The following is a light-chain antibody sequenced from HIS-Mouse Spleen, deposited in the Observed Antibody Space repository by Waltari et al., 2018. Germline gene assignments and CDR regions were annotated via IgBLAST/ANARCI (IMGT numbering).Light chain of an antibody. CDR1: SRDVGSYYL. CDR3: CSYAGSSTLI. V-gene: IGLV2-23*01. Sequence: QSALTQPASVSGSPGQSIPISCTRTSRDVGSYYLASWYQQHPGKAPKLMIYEGSKRPSGVSKRFSGSKSGNTASLTISGLQAEDEADYYCCSYAGSSTLIFGGGTKLTVL. CDR2: EGS. J-gene: IGLJ2*01.